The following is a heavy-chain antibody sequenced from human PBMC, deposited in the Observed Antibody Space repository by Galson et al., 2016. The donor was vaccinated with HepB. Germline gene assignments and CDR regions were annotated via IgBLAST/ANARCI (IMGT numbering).Heavy chain of an antibody. Sequence: SLRLSCAASGFTFSNYNMDWVRQAPGRGLEWLSYISSGSTTILYADSVKGRFTISRYDARNSLYLQMNSLRDEDTAVYYCVRASPTYYYDLWGQGTLVAVSS. CDR2: ISSGSTTI. CDR3: VRASPTYYYDL. J-gene: IGHJ4*02. CDR1: GFTFSNYN. V-gene: IGHV3-48*02. D-gene: IGHD3-22*01.